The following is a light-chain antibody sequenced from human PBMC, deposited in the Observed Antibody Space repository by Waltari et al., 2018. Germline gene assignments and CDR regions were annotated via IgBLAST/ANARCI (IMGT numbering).Light chain of an antibody. Sequence: DIQMTQSPSTLSASVGDRVIITCRASQSITTWLAWYQQKPGKAPKLLIYKTSTLESGVPSRFSGSGSGTEFTLTISSLQPDDFATYYCQHYNSYSGDTFAQGTKLEI. CDR3: QHYNSYSGDT. CDR1: QSITTW. J-gene: IGKJ2*01. V-gene: IGKV1-5*03. CDR2: KTS.